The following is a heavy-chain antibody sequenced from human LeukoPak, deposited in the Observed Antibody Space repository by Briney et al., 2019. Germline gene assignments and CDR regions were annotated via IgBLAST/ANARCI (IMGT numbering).Heavy chain of an antibody. J-gene: IGHJ4*02. Sequence: GGSLRLSCVDSGFTVSNYYLSWVRQAPGKGLEWVSSISYTGTYIYYTNSVKGRFTISRDNAQNSLYLQMNSLRAEDTAIYYCVRDRGTYRPIDYWGQGTLVTVSS. CDR3: VRDRGTYRPIDY. D-gene: IGHD1-26*01. V-gene: IGHV3-21*04. CDR2: ISYTGTYI. CDR1: GFTVSNYY.